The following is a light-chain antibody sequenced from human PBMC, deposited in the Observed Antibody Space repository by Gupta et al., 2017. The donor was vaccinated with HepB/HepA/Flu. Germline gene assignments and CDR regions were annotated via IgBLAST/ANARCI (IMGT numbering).Light chain of an antibody. J-gene: IGKJ1*01. V-gene: IGKV1-39*01. CDR1: QSISSY. CDR2: AAS. Sequence: DIKMTQSPSSLSASVGDRVTITCRASQSISSYLNWYQQKPGKAPKLLIYAASSLQSGVPSRFSGSGSGTDFTLTISRRQPEDFATYYCQHRDSTPRTFGQGTKVEIK. CDR3: QHRDSTPRT.